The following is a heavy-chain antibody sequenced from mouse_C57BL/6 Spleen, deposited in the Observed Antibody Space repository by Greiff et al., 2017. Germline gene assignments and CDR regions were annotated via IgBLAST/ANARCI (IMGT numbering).Heavy chain of an antibody. Sequence: VQLQQSGPELVKPGASVKIPCKASGYTFTDYNMDWVKQSPGKSLEWIGDINPNNGGTNYNQKFKGKATLTVDKSSSTAYMELRSLTSEDSAVYYCGRYYYGSSSKYFDVWGTGTTVTVSS. D-gene: IGHD1-1*01. V-gene: IGHV1-18*01. CDR2: INPNNGGT. CDR3: GRYYYGSSSKYFDV. J-gene: IGHJ1*03. CDR1: GYTFTDYN.